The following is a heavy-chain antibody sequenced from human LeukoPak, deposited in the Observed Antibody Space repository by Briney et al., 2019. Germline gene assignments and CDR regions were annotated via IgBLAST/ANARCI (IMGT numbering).Heavy chain of an antibody. CDR2: IYYSGST. Sequence: SETLSLTCTVSGVSISSRNSYWGWIRQPPGKGLEWIGSIYYSGSTYYNPSLKSRVTISVDTSKNQFSLKLSSVTAADTAVYYCARQGRISMIVVLIEDAFDIWGQGTMVTVSS. CDR1: GVSISSRNSY. D-gene: IGHD3-22*01. V-gene: IGHV4-39*01. J-gene: IGHJ3*02. CDR3: ARQGRISMIVVLIEDAFDI.